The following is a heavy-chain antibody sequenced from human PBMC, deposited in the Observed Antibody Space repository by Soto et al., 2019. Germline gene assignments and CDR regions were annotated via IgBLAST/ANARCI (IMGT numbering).Heavy chain of an antibody. CDR2: VYYTGTT. CDR3: ARLGGYYQSLDT. V-gene: IGHV4-61*08. Sequence: SLTCAVSGGSISSGGYYWTWIRQPPGKGLEWIGYVYYTGTTTYSPSLKSRVTISVDTSMNQISLKLSSVTAADTAFYYCARLGGYYQSLDTWGQGTLVTVSS. CDR1: GGSISSGGYY. J-gene: IGHJ5*02. D-gene: IGHD3-22*01.